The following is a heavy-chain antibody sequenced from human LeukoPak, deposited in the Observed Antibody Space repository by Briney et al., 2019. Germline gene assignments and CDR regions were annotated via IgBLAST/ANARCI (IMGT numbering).Heavy chain of an antibody. CDR3: AREGYSYGLRYFDY. CDR1: GFNFSSYS. D-gene: IGHD5-18*01. Sequence: PGGSLRLSCAASGFNFSSYSMNWVRQAPGKGLEWVSSISSSSSYIYYAHAVKGRFTISRDNAKNSLYMQMNSLRAEGTAVYYCAREGYSYGLRYFDYWGQGTLV. CDR2: ISSSSSYI. V-gene: IGHV3-21*01. J-gene: IGHJ4*02.